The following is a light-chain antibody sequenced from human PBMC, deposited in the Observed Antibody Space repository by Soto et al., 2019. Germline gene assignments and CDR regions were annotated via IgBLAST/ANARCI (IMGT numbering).Light chain of an antibody. CDR3: QQRSNWPPT. Sequence: IVLTQSPATLSLSPGERATLSCRASQSVRSYLAWYQQKPGQAPMLLIYDAANRATGIPARFSGSGSGTDFTLTISSLEPEDFAVYFCQQRSNWPPTFGQGTKVEFK. CDR2: DAA. CDR1: QSVRSY. V-gene: IGKV3-11*01. J-gene: IGKJ1*01.